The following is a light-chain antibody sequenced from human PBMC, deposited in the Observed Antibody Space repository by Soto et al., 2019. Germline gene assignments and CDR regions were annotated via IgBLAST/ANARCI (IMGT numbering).Light chain of an antibody. V-gene: IGKV3D-15*01. CDR1: QSVSSN. J-gene: IGKJ1*01. Sequence: EIVMTQSPATLSVSPGERATLSCRASQSVSSNLAWYQQKPGQAPRLLIYGASIRATGIPARFSGSGSGTEFTLTISSLQSEDFAVYYCQQYNNWLGTFGQGTKVGIK. CDR3: QQYNNWLGT. CDR2: GAS.